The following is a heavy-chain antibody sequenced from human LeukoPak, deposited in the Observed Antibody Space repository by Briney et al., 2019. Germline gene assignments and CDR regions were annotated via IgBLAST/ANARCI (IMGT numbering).Heavy chain of an antibody. J-gene: IGHJ4*02. V-gene: IGHV4-34*01. Sequence: PSETLTLTCAVYGGSFSGYYWSWIRQPPGKGLEWIGEINHSGSTNYNPSLKSRVTISVDTSKNQFSLKLSSVTAADTAVYYCARSSGAGEIFTSWGQGTLVTVSS. CDR2: INHSGST. D-gene: IGHD3-10*01. CDR3: ARSSGAGEIFTS. CDR1: GGSFSGYY.